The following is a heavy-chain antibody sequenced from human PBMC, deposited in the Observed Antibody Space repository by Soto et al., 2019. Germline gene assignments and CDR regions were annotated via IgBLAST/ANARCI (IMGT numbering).Heavy chain of an antibody. J-gene: IGHJ4*02. D-gene: IGHD3-3*01. V-gene: IGHV3-7*01. CDR2: IKEDGSDM. Sequence: EVQLVESGGGLVQPGGSLRLSCAASGFTFSSYWMSWVRQAPGKGLEWVANIKEDGSDMYYVDSVKGRFTISRDNAKNSLYLQMNSLRAEDTAVYYCATEVCVYYDFWSGYSDYWGQGTLVTVSS. CDR3: ATEVCVYYDFWSGYSDY. CDR1: GFTFSSYW.